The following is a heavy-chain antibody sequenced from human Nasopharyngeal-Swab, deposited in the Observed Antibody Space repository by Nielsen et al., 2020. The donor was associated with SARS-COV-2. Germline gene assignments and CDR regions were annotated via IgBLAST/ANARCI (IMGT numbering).Heavy chain of an antibody. V-gene: IGHV3-30*04. CDR3: ARDPGQKYSSGWSDY. CDR1: GFTFSSYA. D-gene: IGHD6-19*01. Sequence: GGSLRLSCAASGFTFSSYAMHWVRQAPGKGLEWVAVISYDGSNKYYADSVKGRFTISRDNSKNTLYLQMNSLRAEDTAVYYCARDPGQKYSSGWSDYWGQGTLVTGSS. CDR2: ISYDGSNK. J-gene: IGHJ4*02.